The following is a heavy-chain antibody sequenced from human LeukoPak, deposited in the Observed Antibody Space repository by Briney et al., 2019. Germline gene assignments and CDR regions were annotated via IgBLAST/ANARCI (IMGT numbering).Heavy chain of an antibody. J-gene: IGHJ4*02. CDR3: ATPAYSSGGVGDY. V-gene: IGHV3-23*01. Sequence: PGGTLRLSCAASGFTFSSYGMSWVRQAPGKGLEWVSAISGSGGSTYYADSVKGRFTISRDNSKNTLCLQMNSLRAEDTAVYYCATPAYSSGGVGDYWGQGTLVTVSS. CDR1: GFTFSSYG. CDR2: ISGSGGST. D-gene: IGHD6-19*01.